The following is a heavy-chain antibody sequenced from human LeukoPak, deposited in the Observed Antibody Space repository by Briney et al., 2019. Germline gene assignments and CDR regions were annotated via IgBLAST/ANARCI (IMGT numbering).Heavy chain of an antibody. D-gene: IGHD3-22*01. CDR1: GYTFTSYG. V-gene: IGHV1-18*01. CDR2: ISAYNGNT. Sequence: ASVKVSCKASGYTFTSYGISWVRQAPGQGLEWMGWISAYNGNTNYAQKLQGRVTMTTDTSTSTAYMELRSLRSDDTAVYYCARDWYYDGSGYSGYWGQGTLVTVSS. CDR3: ARDWYYDGSGYSGY. J-gene: IGHJ4*02.